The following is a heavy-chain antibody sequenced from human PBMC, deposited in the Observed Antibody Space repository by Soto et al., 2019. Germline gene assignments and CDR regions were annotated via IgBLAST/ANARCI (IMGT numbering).Heavy chain of an antibody. CDR3: ARGPLLWGDV. CDR2: INAGNGNT. Sequence: ASVKFSRKAFGYTFTNYPIQRVRQAPGQRLEWMGWINAGNGNTKYSQKFQGRVTITRDTSASAAYMELSSLRYEDTAVYYCARGPLLWGDVRGQGTTVTVSS. D-gene: IGHD3-10*01. J-gene: IGHJ6*02. V-gene: IGHV1-3*01. CDR1: GYTFTNYP.